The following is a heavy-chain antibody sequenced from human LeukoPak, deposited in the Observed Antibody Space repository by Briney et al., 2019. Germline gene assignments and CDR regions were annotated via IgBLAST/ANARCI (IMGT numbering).Heavy chain of an antibody. D-gene: IGHD5-18*01. CDR3: AREIQLDAFDI. CDR2: INPSGGST. J-gene: IGHJ3*02. V-gene: IGHV1-46*01. CDR1: GYTFTSYY. Sequence: GASVKVSCKASGYTFTSYYMHWVRQAPGQGLEWMGIINPSGGSTSYAQKFQGRVTITADKSTSTAYMELSSLRSEDTAVYYCAREIQLDAFDIWGQGTMVTVSS.